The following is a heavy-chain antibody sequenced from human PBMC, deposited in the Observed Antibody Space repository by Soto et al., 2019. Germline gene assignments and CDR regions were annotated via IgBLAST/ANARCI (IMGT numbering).Heavy chain of an antibody. CDR1: GGSFSDYY. CDR2: INHRGSI. CDR3: ARESYAILTGPPWVWYFDL. D-gene: IGHD3-9*01. J-gene: IGHJ2*01. Sequence: QVQLQQWGAGLLKPSETLSLTCAVSGGSFSDYYWSWIRQPPGKGLEWIGEINHRGSINYNPSLKSRVTISIDTAKNQFSLNMRSVTAADTAVYYCARESYAILTGPPWVWYFDLWGRGAPVTVSS. V-gene: IGHV4-34*02.